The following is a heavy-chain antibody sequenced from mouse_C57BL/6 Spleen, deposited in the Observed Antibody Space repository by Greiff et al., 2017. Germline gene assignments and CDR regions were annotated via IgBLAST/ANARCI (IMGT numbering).Heavy chain of an antibody. CDR1: GFTFSSYA. CDR2: ISSGGDYI. CDR3: TRTGYYGSSLDY. D-gene: IGHD1-1*01. V-gene: IGHV5-9-1*02. J-gene: IGHJ4*01. Sequence: EVKLMESGEGLVKPGGSLKLSCAASGFTFSSYAMSWVRQTPEKRLEWVAYISSGGDYIYYADTVKGRFTISRDNARNTLYLQMSSLKSEDTAMYYCTRTGYYGSSLDYWGQGTSVTVSS.